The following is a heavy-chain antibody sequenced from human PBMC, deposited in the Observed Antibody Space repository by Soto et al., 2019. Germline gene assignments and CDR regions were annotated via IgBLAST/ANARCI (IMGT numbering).Heavy chain of an antibody. CDR1: GGSISSSNW. D-gene: IGHD1-7*01. Sequence: SETLSLTCAVSGGSISSSNWWSWARQPPGKGLEWIGEIYHSGSTNYNPSLKSRVTISVDKSKNQFSLKLSSVTAADTAVYYCAREKRITGTTEWLDPWGQGTLVTVSS. V-gene: IGHV4-4*02. J-gene: IGHJ5*02. CDR3: AREKRITGTTEWLDP. CDR2: IYHSGST.